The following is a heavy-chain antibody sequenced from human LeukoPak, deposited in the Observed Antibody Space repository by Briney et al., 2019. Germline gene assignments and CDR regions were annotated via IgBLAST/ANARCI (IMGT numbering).Heavy chain of an antibody. CDR2: IYTSGST. CDR1: GGSISSYY. J-gene: IGHJ4*02. D-gene: IGHD2-2*01. V-gene: IGHV4-4*07. Sequence: SETLSLTCTVSGGSISSYYWSGIRQPAGKGLEGIGRIYTSGSTNYNPSLKSRVTMSVDTSKNQFSLKLSSVHAADTAVYYCASSSVPAAPFDYWGQGTLVTVSS. CDR3: ASSSVPAAPFDY.